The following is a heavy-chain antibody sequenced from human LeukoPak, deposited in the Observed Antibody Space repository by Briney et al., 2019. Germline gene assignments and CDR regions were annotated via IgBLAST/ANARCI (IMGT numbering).Heavy chain of an antibody. Sequence: PGGSLRLSCAASGFTVSSNYMSWVRQAPGKGLEWVSVIYSGGSTYYADSVKGRFTISRDNSKNTLYLQMNSLRAEDTAVYYCANGGYCSSTSCYRWFDPWGQGTLVTVSS. CDR3: ANGGYCSSTSCYRWFDP. V-gene: IGHV3-53*01. CDR2: IYSGGST. CDR1: GFTVSSNY. D-gene: IGHD2-2*01. J-gene: IGHJ5*02.